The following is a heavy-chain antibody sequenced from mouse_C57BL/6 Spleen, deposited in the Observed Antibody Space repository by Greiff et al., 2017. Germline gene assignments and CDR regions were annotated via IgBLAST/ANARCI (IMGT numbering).Heavy chain of an antibody. Sequence: EVKLVESGGDLVKPGGSLKLSCAASGFTFSSYGMSWVRQTPDKRLEWVATISSGGSYTYYPDSVKGRFTISRDNAKNTLYLQMSSLKSEDTAMYYCARPFYDYDDGAWLAYWGQGTLVTVSA. D-gene: IGHD2-4*01. V-gene: IGHV5-6*01. CDR1: GFTFSSYG. CDR3: ARPFYDYDDGAWLAY. J-gene: IGHJ3*01. CDR2: ISSGGSYT.